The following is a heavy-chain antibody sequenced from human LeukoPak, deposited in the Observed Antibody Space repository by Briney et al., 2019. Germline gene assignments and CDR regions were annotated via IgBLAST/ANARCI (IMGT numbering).Heavy chain of an antibody. CDR3: ARDLGMTAMVRNDP. J-gene: IGHJ5*02. Sequence: ASVPVSCKTSGYIFAHNGISWVRQAPGQGPEWMGWISAYNGDTNYAQKLQGRVTMTTDTSTSTAYMELRSLRSDDTAVYYCARDLGMTAMVRNDPWGQGTLVTVSS. V-gene: IGHV1-18*01. CDR2: ISAYNGDT. CDR1: GYIFAHNG. D-gene: IGHD5-18*01.